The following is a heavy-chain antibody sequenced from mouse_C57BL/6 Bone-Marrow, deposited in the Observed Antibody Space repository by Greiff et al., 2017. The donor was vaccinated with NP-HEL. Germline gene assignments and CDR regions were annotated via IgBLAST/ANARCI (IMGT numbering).Heavy chain of an antibody. V-gene: IGHV1-15*01. CDR1: GYTFTDYE. D-gene: IGHD1-1*01. J-gene: IGHJ2*01. CDR3: TRYHYYGSSYDY. CDR2: IDPETGGT. Sequence: QVQLQQSGAELVRPGASVTLSCKASGYTFTDYEMHWVKQTPVHGLEWIGAIDPETGGTAYNQKFKGKAILTADKSSSTAYMELRSLTSEDSAFYYCTRYHYYGSSYDYWGQGTTLTVSS.